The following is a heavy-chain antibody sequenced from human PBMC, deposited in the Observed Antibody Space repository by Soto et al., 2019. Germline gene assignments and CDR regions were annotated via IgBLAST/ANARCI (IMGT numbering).Heavy chain of an antibody. J-gene: IGHJ6*02. D-gene: IGHD6-19*01. CDR1: GYAFTSYA. CDR3: ARDPPPRVDSSGWYRFYYYYGMDV. Sequence: GASVKVSCKASGYAFTSYAMHWVRQAPGQRLEWMGWINAGNGNTKYSQKFQGRVTITRDTSASTAYMELSSLRSDDTAVYYCARDPPPRVDSSGWYRFYYYYGMDVWGQGTTVTVSS. V-gene: IGHV1-3*01. CDR2: INAGNGNT.